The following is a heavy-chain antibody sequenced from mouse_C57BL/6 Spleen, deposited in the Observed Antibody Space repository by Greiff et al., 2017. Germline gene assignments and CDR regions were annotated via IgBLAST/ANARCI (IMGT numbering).Heavy chain of an antibody. CDR3: ARDYDYDGPFAY. D-gene: IGHD2-4*01. J-gene: IGHJ3*01. CDR1: GFTFSDYG. V-gene: IGHV5-17*01. CDR2: ISSGSSTI. Sequence: EVKLVESGGGLVKPGGSLKLSCAASGFTFSDYGMHWVRQAPEKGLEWVAYISSGSSTIYYADTVKGRFTISRDNAKNTLFLQMTSLRSEDTAMYYCARDYDYDGPFAYWGQGTLVTVSA.